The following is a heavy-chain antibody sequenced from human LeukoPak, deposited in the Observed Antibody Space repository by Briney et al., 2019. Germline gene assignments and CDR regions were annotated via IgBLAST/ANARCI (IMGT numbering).Heavy chain of an antibody. Sequence: SETLSLTCTVSGGSISSSSYYWGWIRQPPGKGLEWIGSIYYSGSTYYNPSLKSRVTISVDTSKNQFSLKLSSLTAADTAVYYCARVRETYYYGSGRGDWFDPWGQGTLVTVSS. CDR3: ARVRETYYYGSGRGDWFDP. CDR2: IYYSGST. J-gene: IGHJ5*02. V-gene: IGHV4-39*07. CDR1: GGSISSSSYY. D-gene: IGHD3-10*01.